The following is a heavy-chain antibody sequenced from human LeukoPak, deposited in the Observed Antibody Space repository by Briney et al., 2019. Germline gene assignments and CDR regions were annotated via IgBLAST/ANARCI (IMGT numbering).Heavy chain of an antibody. CDR2: ISYDGSNK. J-gene: IGHJ3*02. V-gene: IGHV3-30-3*01. Sequence: GGSLRLSCAASGFTFSSYAMHWVRQAPGKGLEWVAVISYDGSNKYYADSVKGRFTISRDNSKNTLYLQMNSLRAEDTAVYYCARGVVLPGKRHPDAFDIWGQGTMVTVSS. D-gene: IGHD2-21*01. CDR1: GFTFSSYA. CDR3: ARGVVLPGKRHPDAFDI.